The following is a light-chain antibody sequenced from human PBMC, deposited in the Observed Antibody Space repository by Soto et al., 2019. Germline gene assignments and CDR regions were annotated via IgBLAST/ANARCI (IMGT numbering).Light chain of an antibody. Sequence: QSVLTQPASVSGSPGQSITISCTGTSSDVGSRNLVSWYQQYPGKAPKLIIFEASKRPSGVSNRFSGSKSGSTASLTISGLQAEDEADYYCCSHAGSSNYVFGTGTKVTV. CDR1: SSDVGSRNL. CDR2: EAS. V-gene: IGLV2-23*01. J-gene: IGLJ1*01. CDR3: CSHAGSSNYV.